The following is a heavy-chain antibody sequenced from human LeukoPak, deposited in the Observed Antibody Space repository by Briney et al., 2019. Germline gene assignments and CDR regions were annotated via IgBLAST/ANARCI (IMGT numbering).Heavy chain of an antibody. CDR2: IRNKANSYTT. D-gene: IGHD1-26*01. J-gene: IGHJ4*02. Sequence: GGSLRLSCAASGLTFSDHYMDWVRQAPGKGLEWVGRIRNKANSYTTEYAASVKGRFTISRDDSNNSLFLQMSSLTAEDTAVFFCAILVTSISALDYWGQGTLVTVSS. CDR1: GLTFSDHY. CDR3: AILVTSISALDY. V-gene: IGHV3-72*01.